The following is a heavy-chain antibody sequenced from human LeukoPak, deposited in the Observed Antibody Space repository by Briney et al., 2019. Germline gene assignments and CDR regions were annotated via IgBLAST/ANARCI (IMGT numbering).Heavy chain of an antibody. V-gene: IGHV3-30-3*01. J-gene: IGHJ4*02. D-gene: IGHD3-22*01. CDR3: ARMSSGYYQFDY. CDR1: GFTFSSYA. Sequence: GGSLRLSCAASGFTFSSYAMHWVRQAPGKGLEWLAVISYDGSNKYYADSVKGRFTISRDNSKNTLYLQMNSLRAEDTAVYYCARMSSGYYQFDYWGQGTLVTVSS. CDR2: ISYDGSNK.